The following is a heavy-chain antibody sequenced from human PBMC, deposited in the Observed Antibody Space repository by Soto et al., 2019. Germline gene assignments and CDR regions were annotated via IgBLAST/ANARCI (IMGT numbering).Heavy chain of an antibody. CDR1: GGYILSSPYD. D-gene: IGHD6-13*01. J-gene: IGHJ4*02. Sequence: ETQSHTCSVSGGYILSSPYDWGWIRQPPGKVLEWLGNIYYSGNTFYNPSLKSRVTISVDTSKNQLYLHLSSVTAADTAIFYCASIAAPGTTHFDYWGQGTLVTVSS. CDR2: IYYSGNT. CDR3: ASIAAPGTTHFDY. V-gene: IGHV4-39*01.